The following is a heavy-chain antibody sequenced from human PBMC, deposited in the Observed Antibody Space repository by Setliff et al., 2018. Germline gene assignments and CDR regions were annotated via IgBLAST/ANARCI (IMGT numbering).Heavy chain of an antibody. CDR2: IYPRDSDT. V-gene: IGHV5-51*01. Sequence: GESLKISCKGSGYSFTSHWIGWVRQMPGKGLEGMGIIYPRDSDTRYSPSFQGQVTISADKSISTAYLQWRSLKASDTAMYYCARGRRDGYKGGFDPWGREPWSPSPQ. CDR3: ARGRRDGYKGGFDP. J-gene: IGHJ5*02. CDR1: GYSFTSHW. D-gene: IGHD5-12*01.